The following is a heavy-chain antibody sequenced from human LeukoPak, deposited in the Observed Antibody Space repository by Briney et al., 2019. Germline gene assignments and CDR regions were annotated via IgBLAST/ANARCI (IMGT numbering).Heavy chain of an antibody. J-gene: IGHJ4*02. CDR2: IYTSGST. D-gene: IGHD6-19*01. Sequence: PSETLSLTCTVSGGSISSYYWSWIRQPAGKGLEWIGRIYTSGSTNYNPSLKSRVTMSVDTSKNQFSLKLSSVTAADTAVYYCARDRPRGSSGWYHFDYWGQGTLVTVSS. CDR1: GGSISSYY. CDR3: ARDRPRGSSGWYHFDY. V-gene: IGHV4-4*07.